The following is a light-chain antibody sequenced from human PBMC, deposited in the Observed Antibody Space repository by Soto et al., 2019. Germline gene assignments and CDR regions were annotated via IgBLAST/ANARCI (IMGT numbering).Light chain of an antibody. CDR1: QGIGDT. V-gene: IGKV3-15*01. J-gene: IGKJ3*01. CDR3: QQYGRSPFT. Sequence: EIVMTQSPATLSVSPGEGATLSCRASQGIGDTLAWYQQKPGQTPRLLIYDTSIRATGVPARFSGSRSGAEFPLTISRLEPEDFAVYYCQQYGRSPFTFGPGTKVDIK. CDR2: DTS.